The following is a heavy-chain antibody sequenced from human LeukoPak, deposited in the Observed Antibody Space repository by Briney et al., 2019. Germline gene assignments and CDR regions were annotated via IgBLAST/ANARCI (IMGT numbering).Heavy chain of an antibody. V-gene: IGHV4-34*01. CDR1: GGSFSGYY. D-gene: IGHD2-2*01. CDR2: INHSGST. Sequence: SETLSLTCAVYGGSFSGYYWSWIRQPPGKGLEWIGEINHSGSTNYNPSLKSRVTISVETSKNQFSLKLSSVTAADTAVYYCARRDIVVVPAAINRVNWFDPWGQGTLVTVSS. J-gene: IGHJ5*02. CDR3: ARRDIVVVPAAINRVNWFDP.